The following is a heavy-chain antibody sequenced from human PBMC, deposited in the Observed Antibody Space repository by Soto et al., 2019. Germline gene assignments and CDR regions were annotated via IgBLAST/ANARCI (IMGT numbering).Heavy chain of an antibody. CDR3: ARVEIGTVNFTD. V-gene: IGHV4-61*01. CDR1: GGSVGSGSYY. CDR2: IYYSGST. D-gene: IGHD4-17*01. J-gene: IGHJ4*02. Sequence: PSETLSVTCTVSGGSVGSGSYYWSWIRQPPGKGLEWVGYIYYSGSTKYNPSLKSRVTISVDTSKNQFSLKLSSVTAADTAVYYCARVEIGTVNFTDWGQGTMVTVSS.